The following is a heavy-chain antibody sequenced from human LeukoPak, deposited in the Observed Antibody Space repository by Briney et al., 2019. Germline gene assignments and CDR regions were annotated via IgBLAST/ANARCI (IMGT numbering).Heavy chain of an antibody. Sequence: GGSLRLSCAASGFTFSNYAMNWVRQAPGEGLEWVSTASASGAGTYYADSVRGRFTISRDNFKNMLYLQMDSLRAEDTAVYYCARDLISGPATHDSWGQGALVTVSS. J-gene: IGHJ4*02. D-gene: IGHD2-15*01. CDR1: GFTFSNYA. CDR2: ASASGAGT. V-gene: IGHV3-23*01. CDR3: ARDLISGPATHDS.